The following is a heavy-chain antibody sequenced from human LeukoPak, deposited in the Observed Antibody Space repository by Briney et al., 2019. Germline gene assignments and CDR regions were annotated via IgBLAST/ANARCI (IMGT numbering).Heavy chain of an antibody. J-gene: IGHJ4*02. CDR2: INPNSGGT. CDR1: GYTFTGYY. D-gene: IGHD3-10*01. CDR3: ARDGSYYGSGSYYKADY. Sequence: ASVKVSCKASGYTFTGYYMQWVRQAPGQGLEWMGWINPNSGGTNYAQKFQGRVTMTRDTSISTAYMELSRLRSDDTAVYYCARDGSYYGSGSYYKADYWGQGTLVTVSS. V-gene: IGHV1-2*02.